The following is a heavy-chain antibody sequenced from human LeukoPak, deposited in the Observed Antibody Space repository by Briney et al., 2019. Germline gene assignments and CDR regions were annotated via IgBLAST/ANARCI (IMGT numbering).Heavy chain of an antibody. CDR3: ARDRFPSFASVINSDFDY. D-gene: IGHD2-21*01. V-gene: IGHV3-23*01. J-gene: IGHJ4*02. CDR2: ISGSGIST. Sequence: GGSLRLSCAASGFTFSSYAMNWVRQAPGKGLEWVSHISGSGISTYYADSVKGRFTVSRDNAKNSLYLQMNSLRVEDTAVYYCARDRFPSFASVINSDFDYWGQGTLVTVSS. CDR1: GFTFSSYA.